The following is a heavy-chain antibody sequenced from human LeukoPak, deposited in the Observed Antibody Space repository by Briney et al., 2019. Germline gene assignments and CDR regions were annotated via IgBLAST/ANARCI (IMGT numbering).Heavy chain of an antibody. Sequence: PGRSLRLSCAASGFTFSSYDIHWVRQASGPGLEWVAVIWYDGSNKYYADSVKGRFTISRDNSKNTLSLQMNSLRAEDTAVYYCATTYSAYCSITSCYGRFDYWGQGTLVTVSS. D-gene: IGHD2-2*01. CDR2: IWYDGSNK. J-gene: IGHJ4*02. V-gene: IGHV3-33*01. CDR1: GFTFSSYD. CDR3: ATTYSAYCSITSCYGRFDY.